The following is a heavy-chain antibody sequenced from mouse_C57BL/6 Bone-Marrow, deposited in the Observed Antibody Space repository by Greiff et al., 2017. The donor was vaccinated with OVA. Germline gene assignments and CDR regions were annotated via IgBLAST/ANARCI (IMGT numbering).Heavy chain of an antibody. CDR3: TSGQLRDDYAMDY. Sequence: QVQLQQPGAELVRPGSSVKLSCKASGYTFTSYWMHWVKQRPIQGLEWIGNIDPSDSETHYNQKFKDKATLTVDQSSSTAYMQRSSLTSEASAVYYGTSGQLRDDYAMDYWGQGTSVTVSS. J-gene: IGHJ4*01. CDR2: IDPSDSET. V-gene: IGHV1-52*01. D-gene: IGHD3-3*01. CDR1: GYTFTSYW.